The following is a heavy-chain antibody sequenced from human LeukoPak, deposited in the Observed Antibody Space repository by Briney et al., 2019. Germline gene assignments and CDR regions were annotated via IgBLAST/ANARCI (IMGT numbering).Heavy chain of an antibody. D-gene: IGHD3-10*01. CDR1: GYSFTSYW. CDR3: ARNLPITMVRGVNAFDI. Sequence: GESLKISCKGSGYSFTSYWIGWVRQMPGKGLEWMGIIYPGDSDTRYSPSFQGQVTISADKSISTAYLQWGSLKASDTAMYYCARNLPITMVRGVNAFDIWGQGTMVTVSS. J-gene: IGHJ3*02. CDR2: IYPGDSDT. V-gene: IGHV5-51*01.